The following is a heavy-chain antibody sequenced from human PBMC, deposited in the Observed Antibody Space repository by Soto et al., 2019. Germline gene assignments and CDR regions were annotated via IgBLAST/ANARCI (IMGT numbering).Heavy chain of an antibody. J-gene: IGHJ4*02. D-gene: IGHD2-15*01. CDR3: ATPVVTTEGADY. Sequence: QVQLVESGGGVVQPGRSLRLSCAASGFTFSSYGMHWVRQAPGKGLEWVAVISYDGSNKYYADSVKGGFTISRDNSKNALYLQMNSLRAEDTAVYYCATPVVTTEGADYWGQGTLVTVSS. CDR1: GFTFSSYG. V-gene: IGHV3-30*03. CDR2: ISYDGSNK.